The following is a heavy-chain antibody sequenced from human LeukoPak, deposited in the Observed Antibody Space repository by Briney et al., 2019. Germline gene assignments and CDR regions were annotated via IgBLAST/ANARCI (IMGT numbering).Heavy chain of an antibody. D-gene: IGHD3-22*01. J-gene: IGHJ2*01. V-gene: IGHV4-59*01. CDR3: ARDFLGDDSSGYYYWYFDL. CDR1: GGSISSYY. Sequence: PSETLSLTCTVSGGSISSYYWSWIRQPPGKGLEWIGYIYYSGSTNYNPSLKSRVTISVDTSKNQFSLKLSSVTAADTAVYYCARDFLGDDSSGYYYWYFDLWGRGTLVTVSS. CDR2: IYYSGST.